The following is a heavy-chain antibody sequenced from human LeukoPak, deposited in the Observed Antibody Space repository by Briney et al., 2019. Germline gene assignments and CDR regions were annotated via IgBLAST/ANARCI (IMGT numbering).Heavy chain of an antibody. D-gene: IGHD4-17*01. J-gene: IGHJ4*02. V-gene: IGHV4-34*01. CDR1: GGSFSGYY. CDR2: INHSGST. Sequence: SETLSLTCAVYGGSFSGYYWSWIRQPPGKGLEWIGEINHSGSTNYNPSLKSRVTISVDTSKNQFSLKLSSVTAADTAVHYCARRTVTTLGYWGQGTLVTVSS. CDR3: ARRTVTTLGY.